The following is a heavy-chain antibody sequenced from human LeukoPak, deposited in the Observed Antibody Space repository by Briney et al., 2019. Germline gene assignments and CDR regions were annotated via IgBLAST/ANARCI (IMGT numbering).Heavy chain of an antibody. V-gene: IGHV1-18*01. Sequence: ASVKVSCKASGYTFTSYGISWVRQAPGQGLEWMGWISAYNGNTNYAQKLQGRVTMTTDTSTSTAYMELRSLRSDDTAVYYCARDTPSIVVVPDNWFDPWGQATLVTVSS. D-gene: IGHD2-2*01. J-gene: IGHJ5*02. CDR1: GYTFTSYG. CDR2: ISAYNGNT. CDR3: ARDTPSIVVVPDNWFDP.